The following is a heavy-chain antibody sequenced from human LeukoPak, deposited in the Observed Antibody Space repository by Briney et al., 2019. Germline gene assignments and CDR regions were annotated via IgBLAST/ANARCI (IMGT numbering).Heavy chain of an antibody. CDR1: GFTFDDYA. J-gene: IGHJ4*02. V-gene: IGHV3-9*01. CDR3: AKDTCSSTSCSNDY. Sequence: GGSLRLSCAASGFTFDDYAMHWVRQAPGKGLEWVSGITWNSGDIGYVDSVKGRFTTSRDNAKNSLYLQMNSLRAEDTALYYCAKDTCSSTSCSNDYWGQGTLVTVSS. CDR2: ITWNSGDI. D-gene: IGHD2-2*01.